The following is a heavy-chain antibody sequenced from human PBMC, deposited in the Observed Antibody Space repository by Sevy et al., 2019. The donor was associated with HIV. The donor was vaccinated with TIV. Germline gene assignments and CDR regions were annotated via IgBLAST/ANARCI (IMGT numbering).Heavy chain of an antibody. CDR3: ARVVAYGSGCSCFPGYYYGMDV. CDR1: GFTFSSYN. D-gene: IGHD2-15*01. Sequence: GGSLRLSCAASGFTFSSYNMNWVRQAPGKGLEWVSSISSSSNYIYYADSMKGRFTISRDNAKNSLYLQMNSLRAEDTAVYYCARVVAYGSGCSCFPGYYYGMDVWGQGTTVTVSS. J-gene: IGHJ6*02. CDR2: ISSSSNYI. V-gene: IGHV3-21*01.